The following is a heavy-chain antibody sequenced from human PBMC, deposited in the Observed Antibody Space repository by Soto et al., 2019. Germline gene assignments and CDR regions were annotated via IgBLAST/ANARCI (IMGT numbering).Heavy chain of an antibody. D-gene: IGHD3-22*01. V-gene: IGHV3-66*01. CDR2: IYSGGST. Sequence: GGSLRLSCAASGFTVSSNYMSWVRQAPGKGLEWVSVIYSGGSTYYADSVKGRFTISRDNSKNTLYLQMNSLRAEDTAVYYCARGLDAYYYDSSGLDAFDIWGQGTMVTVSS. CDR1: GFTVSSNY. CDR3: ARGLDAYYYDSSGLDAFDI. J-gene: IGHJ3*02.